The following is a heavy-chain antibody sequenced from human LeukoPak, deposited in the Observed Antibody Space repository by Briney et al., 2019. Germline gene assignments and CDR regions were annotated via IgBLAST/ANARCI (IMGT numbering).Heavy chain of an antibody. Sequence: GGSLRLCCTASGFTFSSYWMCWVRQAPGKGLEWVAIIKQDGSDKYYVDSVEGRFIISRDNAKNSLYLQMNSLRAEDTAVYYCLTSTRSHRFDYWGQEPWSPSPQ. CDR1: GFTFSSYW. D-gene: IGHD2-15*01. CDR3: LTSTRSHRFDY. V-gene: IGHV3-7*01. J-gene: IGHJ4*01. CDR2: IKQDGSDK.